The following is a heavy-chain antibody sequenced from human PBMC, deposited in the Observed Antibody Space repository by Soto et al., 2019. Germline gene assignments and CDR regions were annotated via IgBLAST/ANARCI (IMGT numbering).Heavy chain of an antibody. CDR1: GGSITDYS. J-gene: IGHJ5*02. V-gene: IGHV4-4*07. CDR2: IFSSGST. Sequence: PSETLSLTCTVSGGSITDYSWVWIRQPAGKGLEWIGRIFSSGSTNYNPSLKGRITMSLDTSKNQFSLKLNSATATDTAVYFCARDQGVVVTADNWFDPWGQGTPVTVSS. D-gene: IGHD2-21*02. CDR3: ARDQGVVVTADNWFDP.